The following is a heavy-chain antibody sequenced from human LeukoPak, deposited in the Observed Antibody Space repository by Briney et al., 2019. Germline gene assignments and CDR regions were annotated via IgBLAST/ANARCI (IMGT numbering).Heavy chain of an antibody. CDR3: ASIVGATTNRDY. Sequence: GGSLRLSCVASGFTFSSYSMNWVRQAPGKGLEWVSSISSSSSYIYYADSVKGRFTISRDNAKNSLYLQMNSLRAEDTAVYYCASIVGATTNRDYWGQGTLVTVSS. V-gene: IGHV3-21*01. J-gene: IGHJ4*02. CDR2: ISSSSSYI. D-gene: IGHD1-26*01. CDR1: GFTFSSYS.